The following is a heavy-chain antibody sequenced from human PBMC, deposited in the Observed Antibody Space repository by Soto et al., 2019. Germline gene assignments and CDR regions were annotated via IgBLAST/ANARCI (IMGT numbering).Heavy chain of an antibody. CDR3: ARCNFSYYDSDGSVLFDY. V-gene: IGHV4-30-4*01. Sequence: QVQLQESGPGLVKPSQTLALTCTVSGGSISSGDYFWSWLRQPPGKGLEWIGYISYSGRTSYNPSLKSRVAMSVDASKNQVSLKLSSVTAADTAVYHCARCNFSYYDSDGSVLFDYWGQGTLVTVSS. CDR2: ISYSGRT. D-gene: IGHD3-22*01. J-gene: IGHJ4*02. CDR1: GGSISSGDYF.